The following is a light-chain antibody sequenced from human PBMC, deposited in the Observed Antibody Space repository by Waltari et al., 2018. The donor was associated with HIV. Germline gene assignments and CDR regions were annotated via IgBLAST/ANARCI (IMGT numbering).Light chain of an antibody. CDR2: WAS. V-gene: IGKV4-1*01. CDR3: QQYYSTPWT. Sequence: DIVMTQSPDSLVVSLGERATINCKSSQSVLYSSNNKNYLVWYQQKPGQPPKLLIYWASTRESGVPDRFSGGGSGTDFTLTISSLQAEDVAVYYCQQYYSTPWTFGQGTKVEIK. CDR1: QSVLYSSNNKNY. J-gene: IGKJ1*01.